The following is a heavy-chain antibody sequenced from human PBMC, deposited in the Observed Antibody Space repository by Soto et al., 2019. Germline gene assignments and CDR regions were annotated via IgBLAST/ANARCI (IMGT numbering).Heavy chain of an antibody. CDR1: GYSISSGYY. D-gene: IGHD1-26*01. V-gene: IGHV4-38-2*02. CDR2: IYHSGST. J-gene: IGHJ5*02. CDR3: ARDRRGSYSKWFDP. Sequence: PWGTLSLTCAVSGYSISSGYYWGWIRQPPGKGLEWIGSIYHSGSTYYNPSLKSRVTISVDTSKNQFSLKLSSVTAADTAVYYCARDRRGSYSKWFDPWGQGTLVTVSS.